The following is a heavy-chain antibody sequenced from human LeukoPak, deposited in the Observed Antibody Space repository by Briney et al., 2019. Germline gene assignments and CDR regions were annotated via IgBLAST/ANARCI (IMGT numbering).Heavy chain of an antibody. CDR1: GYSFTSYW. CDR3: ARSGYYYDSSGYFFRFDP. D-gene: IGHD3-22*01. Sequence: GESLKISCKGSGYSFTSYWIGWVRQMPGKGLEWMGIIYPGDSDTRYSPSFQGQVTISADKSISTAYLQWSSLKASDTAMYYCARSGYYYDSSGYFFRFDPWGQGTLVTVSS. J-gene: IGHJ5*02. V-gene: IGHV5-51*01. CDR2: IYPGDSDT.